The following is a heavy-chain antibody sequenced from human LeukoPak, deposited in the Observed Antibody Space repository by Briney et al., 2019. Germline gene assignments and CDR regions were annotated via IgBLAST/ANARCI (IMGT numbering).Heavy chain of an antibody. CDR3: ARERPAAVSAFYYYYYYMDV. J-gene: IGHJ6*03. D-gene: IGHD1-14*01. Sequence: ASVKVSCKASGYTFTGYYMHWVRQAPGQGLEWMGWINPNSGGTNYAQKFQDRVTMTRDTSISTAYMELSRLRSDDTAVYYCARERPAAVSAFYYYYYYMDVWGKGTTVTVSS. CDR2: INPNSGGT. CDR1: GYTFTGYY. V-gene: IGHV1-2*02.